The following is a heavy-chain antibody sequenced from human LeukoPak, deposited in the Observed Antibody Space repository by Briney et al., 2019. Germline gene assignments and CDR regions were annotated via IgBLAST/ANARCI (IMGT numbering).Heavy chain of an antibody. J-gene: IGHJ5*02. V-gene: IGHV1-69*05. CDR3: ARESIVVVPAAIGWFDP. Sequence: SVKVSRKASGGTFSSYAISWVRQAPGPGLEWMGGIIPIFGTANYAQKFQGRVTITTGESTSTAYMELSSLRSEDTAVYYCARESIVVVPAAIGWFDPWGQGTLVTVSS. D-gene: IGHD2-2*02. CDR1: GGTFSSYA. CDR2: IIPIFGTA.